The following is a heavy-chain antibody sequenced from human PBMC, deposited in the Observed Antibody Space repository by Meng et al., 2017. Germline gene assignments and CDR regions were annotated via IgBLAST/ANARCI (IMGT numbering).Heavy chain of an antibody. J-gene: IGHJ4*02. V-gene: IGHV1-2*06. D-gene: IGHD6-25*01. CDR2: INPKSGDT. CDR1: GYNFPDYY. Sequence: VQLVQSGAEVKKPGASVKVSCKPSGYNFPDYYIHWVRRAPGQGLEWMGRINPKSGDTHYAQKFPARVTMTGDTSISTAYMELSGLRSDDTAMYYCARDEDISAAGKLFGDYWGQGTLVTVSS. CDR3: ARDEDISAAGKLFGDY.